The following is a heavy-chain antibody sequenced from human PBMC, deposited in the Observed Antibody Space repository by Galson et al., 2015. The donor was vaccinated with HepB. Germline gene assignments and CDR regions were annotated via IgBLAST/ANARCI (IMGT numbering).Heavy chain of an antibody. Sequence: SLRLSCAASGFIFSNYAMHWVRQAPGKGLEYVSAISSHGDSTYYADSVKGRFTISRDNSKSTLYLQMNSLRVADTAVYYCVKSSTSANRDPFDIWGQGTMVTVSS. D-gene: IGHD2-2*01. V-gene: IGHV3-64D*06. CDR2: ISSHGDST. CDR1: GFIFSNYA. J-gene: IGHJ3*02. CDR3: VKSSTSANRDPFDI.